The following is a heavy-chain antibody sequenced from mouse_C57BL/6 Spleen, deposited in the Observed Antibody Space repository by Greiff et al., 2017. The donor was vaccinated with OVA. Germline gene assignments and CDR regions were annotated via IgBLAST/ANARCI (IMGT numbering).Heavy chain of an antibody. D-gene: IGHD2-2*01. CDR1: GYTFTSYW. V-gene: IGHV1-64*01. J-gene: IGHJ3*01. CDR2: IHPNSGST. CDR3: ARCYGYDPWFAY. Sequence: QVQLQQPGAELVKPGASVKLSCKASGYTFTSYWMHWVKQRPGQGLEWIGMIHPNSGSTNYNEKFKSKATLTVDKSSSTAYMQLSSLTSEDSAVYYCARCYGYDPWFAYWGQGTLVTVSA.